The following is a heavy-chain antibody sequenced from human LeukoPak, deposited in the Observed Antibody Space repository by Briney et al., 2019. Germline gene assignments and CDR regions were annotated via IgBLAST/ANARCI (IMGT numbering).Heavy chain of an antibody. Sequence: GSSVKVSCKASGGTFSSYAISWVRQAPGQGLEWMGGIIPIFGTANYAQKFQGRVTITADKSTSTAYMELSSLRSEDTAVYYCARDHQPFYYSSGGDGAFDIWGQGTMVTVSS. CDR1: GGTFSSYA. CDR3: ARDHQPFYYSSGGDGAFDI. CDR2: IIPIFGTA. V-gene: IGHV1-69*06. J-gene: IGHJ3*02. D-gene: IGHD3-10*01.